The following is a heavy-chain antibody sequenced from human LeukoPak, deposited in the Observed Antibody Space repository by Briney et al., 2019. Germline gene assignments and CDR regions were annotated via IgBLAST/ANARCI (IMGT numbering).Heavy chain of an antibody. Sequence: GGCLRLASSASSLIFDNYGIASVRQARGRGLELVSSISRSGSYIYYADSVKGRFTISRDNAKNELYLQMNSLRAEDTAVYYCARVGPWVNPDYYYYYMDVWGKGTTVTVSS. V-gene: IGHV3-21*01. D-gene: IGHD1-14*01. CDR3: ARVGPWVNPDYYYYYMDV. CDR2: ISRSGSYI. CDR1: SLIFDNYG. J-gene: IGHJ6*03.